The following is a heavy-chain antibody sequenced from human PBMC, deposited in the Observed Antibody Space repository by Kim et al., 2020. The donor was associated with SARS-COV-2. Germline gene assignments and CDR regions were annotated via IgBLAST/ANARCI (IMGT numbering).Heavy chain of an antibody. CDR3: ARDFLTGTFDY. J-gene: IGHJ4*02. D-gene: IGHD3-9*01. Sequence: YYADSVKGRFTISRDNAKNSLYLQMNSLRAEDTAVYYCARDFLTGTFDYWGQGTLVTVSS. V-gene: IGHV3-21*01.